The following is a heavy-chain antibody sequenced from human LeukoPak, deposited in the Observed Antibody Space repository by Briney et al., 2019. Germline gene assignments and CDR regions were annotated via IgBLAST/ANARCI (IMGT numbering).Heavy chain of an antibody. CDR1: GGTFSSYA. D-gene: IGHD4/OR15-4a*01. CDR2: IIPIFGTA. J-gene: IGHJ4*02. CDR3: ASPRTRLFTYDY. V-gene: IGHV1-69*05. Sequence: SVKVSCKASGGTFSSYAISWVRQAPGQGLEWMGGIIPIFGTANYAQKFQGRVTITTDESTSTAYMELSSLRSEDTAVYYCASPRTRLFTYDYWGQGTLVTVSS.